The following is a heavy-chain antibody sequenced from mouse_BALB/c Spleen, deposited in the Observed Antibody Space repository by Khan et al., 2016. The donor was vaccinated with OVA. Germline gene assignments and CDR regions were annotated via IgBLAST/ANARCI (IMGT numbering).Heavy chain of an antibody. Sequence: EVQLQESGPGLVKPSQSLSLTCTVTGYSITSEFAWNWIRQFPGNKLEWMGYISYSGNPRYNPSLNSLISITRDTSRNQFFLQLNSVTNEDTATYYCARKDYYDYDPFPYWGQGTLVTVSA. J-gene: IGHJ3*01. CDR1: GYSITSEFA. V-gene: IGHV3-2*02. CDR3: ARKDYYDYDPFPY. D-gene: IGHD2-4*01. CDR2: ISYSGNP.